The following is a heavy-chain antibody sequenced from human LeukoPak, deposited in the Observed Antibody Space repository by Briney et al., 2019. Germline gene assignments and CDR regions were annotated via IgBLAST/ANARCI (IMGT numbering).Heavy chain of an antibody. CDR1: GGSFSGYF. V-gene: IGHV4-34*01. CDR2: ISHVGTT. J-gene: IGHJ6*04. CDR3: AGGLSGYCPTTTCSF. Sequence: PSGTLSLTCTVHGGSFSGYFWSWVRQAPGKGLEWIGEISHVGTTNFNPSLQSRVTLSVDTSKRQFSLNLTSVTAADTAVYYCAGGLSGYCPTTTCSFWGEGTSVTVSS. D-gene: IGHD2-2*01.